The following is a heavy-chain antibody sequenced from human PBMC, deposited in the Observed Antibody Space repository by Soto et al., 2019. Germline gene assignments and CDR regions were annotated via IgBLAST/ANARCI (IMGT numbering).Heavy chain of an antibody. D-gene: IGHD3-3*01. J-gene: IGHJ6*02. CDR1: GYSLSKNKC. CDR3: ARRRITTFGVVITGYGMDV. Sequence: PETQYLTCAFSGYSLSKNKCWKWVTPPPGKGLEWIGEIYHSGTANYNPSLKSRVTISLDKSNNQFSLTLNSVTAADTAVYYCARRRITTFGVVITGYGMDVWGQGTTGNVAS. CDR2: IYHSGTA. V-gene: IGHV4-4*03.